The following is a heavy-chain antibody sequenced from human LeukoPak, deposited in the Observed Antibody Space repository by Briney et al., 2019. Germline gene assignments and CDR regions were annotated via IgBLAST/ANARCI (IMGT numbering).Heavy chain of an antibody. CDR3: AKGGARSGPITMIVVVSYYFDY. CDR1: GFTFSSYA. Sequence: GGSLRLSCAASGFTFSSYAMSWVRQAPGKGLEWVSAISGSGGSTYYADSVKGRFTISRDNSKNTLYLQMNSLRAEDTAVYYCAKGGARSGPITMIVVVSYYFDYWGQGTLVTVSS. V-gene: IGHV3-23*01. J-gene: IGHJ4*02. D-gene: IGHD3-22*01. CDR2: ISGSGGST.